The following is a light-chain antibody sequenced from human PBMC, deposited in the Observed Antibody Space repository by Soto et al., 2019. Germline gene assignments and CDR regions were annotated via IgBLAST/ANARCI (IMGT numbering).Light chain of an antibody. CDR3: QQYGTSPIT. V-gene: IGKV3-20*01. CDR2: GAS. CDR1: QSVTSTY. J-gene: IGKJ5*01. Sequence: EIRLTQSPGTLSLSPGERATLSCRASQSVTSTYLAWYQQKPGQAPRLLIYGASSRATGIPDRFSGSGSGTDFTLTISRLEPEDFAVYYCQQYGTSPITFAQGTRLEIK.